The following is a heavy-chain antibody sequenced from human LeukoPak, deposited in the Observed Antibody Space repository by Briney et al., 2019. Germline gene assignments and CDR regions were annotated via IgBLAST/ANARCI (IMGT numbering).Heavy chain of an antibody. V-gene: IGHV3-30*02. CDR1: GFTFSSYD. CDR2: IRYDGSNK. Sequence: GGSLRLSCAASGFTFSSYDMHWVRQAPGKGLQWVAFIRYDGSNKYYADSVKGRFTISRDNSKKTLYLQMNSLRPEDTAVYYCAKLRFYGSGSFDYWGQGTLVTVSS. CDR3: AKLRFYGSGSFDY. J-gene: IGHJ4*02. D-gene: IGHD3-10*01.